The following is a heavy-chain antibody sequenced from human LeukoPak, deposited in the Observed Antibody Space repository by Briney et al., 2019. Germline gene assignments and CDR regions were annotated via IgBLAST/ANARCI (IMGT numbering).Heavy chain of an antibody. V-gene: IGHV4-4*07. CDR3: ARDLGGYNYGYSSDY. Sequence: PSETLSLTCTVSGGSISGYYWNCIRQPAGKGLEWIGRIYTSGSTNYNPSLKSRVTMSVDTSKNQFSLKLFSVTAADTAVYYCARDLGGYNYGYSSDYWGQGTLVTVSS. CDR2: IYTSGST. J-gene: IGHJ4*02. CDR1: GGSISGYY. D-gene: IGHD5-18*01.